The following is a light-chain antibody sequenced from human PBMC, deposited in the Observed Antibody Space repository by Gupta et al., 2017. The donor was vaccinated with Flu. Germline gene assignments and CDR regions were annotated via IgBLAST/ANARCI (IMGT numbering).Light chain of an antibody. CDR2: GAS. J-gene: IGKJ1*01. CDR1: QSVGSGY. Sequence: ERATLSCRASQSVGSGYLAWYQQKPGQAPRLLIYGASTRATDIPDRFSGSGSGTDFSLTISRLEPEDFAVYYCQQYGGSPRTFGQGTKVEIK. CDR3: QQYGGSPRT. V-gene: IGKV3-20*01.